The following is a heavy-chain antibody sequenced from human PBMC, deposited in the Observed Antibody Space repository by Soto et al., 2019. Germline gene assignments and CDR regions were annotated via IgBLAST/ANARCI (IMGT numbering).Heavy chain of an antibody. CDR3: AREIYVFWRGYYPVYYYYRDV. CDR1: GYTFTSYG. D-gene: IGHD3-3*01. Sequence: GASVKVSCKASGYTFTSYGISWVRQAPGQGLEWMGWISAYNGNTNYAQKLQGRVTMTTDTSTSTAYMELRSLRSDDTAVYYCAREIYVFWRGYYPVYYYYRDVWGKGTPVTVSS. V-gene: IGHV1-18*01. CDR2: ISAYNGNT. J-gene: IGHJ6*03.